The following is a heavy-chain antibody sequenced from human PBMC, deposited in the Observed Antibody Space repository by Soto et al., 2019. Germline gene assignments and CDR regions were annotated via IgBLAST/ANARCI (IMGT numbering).Heavy chain of an antibody. Sequence: GGSLRLSCVVSGFTVSSRRNYMSWVRQAPGKGLEWVSVIFDGDNSYYADSVKGRFTISRDNSKNTLYLQMNSLRAEDTAVYYCARGTAEYDSNGYPLSAWGRGTLVTVSS. CDR1: GFTVSSRRNY. CDR3: ARGTAEYDSNGYPLSA. D-gene: IGHD3-22*01. J-gene: IGHJ1*01. CDR2: IFDGDNS. V-gene: IGHV3-53*01.